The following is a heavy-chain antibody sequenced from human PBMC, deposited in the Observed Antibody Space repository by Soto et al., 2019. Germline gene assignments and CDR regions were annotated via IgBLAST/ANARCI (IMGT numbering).Heavy chain of an antibody. CDR1: GGSVTSGSYY. J-gene: IGHJ4*02. CDR2: VYYNGNT. CDR3: ARDQGIAVAVFDY. V-gene: IGHV4-61*01. Sequence: PSETLSLTCTVSGGSVTSGSYYWSWIRQPPGKGLEWIGYVYYNGNTNYNPSLKSRVTISVDTSKNQISLKLSSVTAADTALYYCARDQGIAVAVFDYWGQGTLVTVSS. D-gene: IGHD6-19*01.